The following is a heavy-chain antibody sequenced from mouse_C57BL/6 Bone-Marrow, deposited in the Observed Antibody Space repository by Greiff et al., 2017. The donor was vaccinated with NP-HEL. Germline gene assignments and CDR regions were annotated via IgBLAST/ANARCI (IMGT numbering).Heavy chain of an antibody. Sequence: QVQLQQSGAELVKPVSSFPLSFPSSGYAFSSYWMNWVKQRPGKGLEWIEQIYPGAGDTPSNGKFKGKATLTADKSSSTAYMQLSSLTSEDSAVYFCARYYGSSYYFDYWGQGTTLTVSS. J-gene: IGHJ2*01. CDR2: IYPGAGDT. CDR1: GYAFSSYW. V-gene: IGHV1-80*01. D-gene: IGHD1-1*01. CDR3: ARYYGSSYYFDY.